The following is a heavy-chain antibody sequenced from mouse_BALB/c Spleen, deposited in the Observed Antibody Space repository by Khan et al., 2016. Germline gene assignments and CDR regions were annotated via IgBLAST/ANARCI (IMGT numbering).Heavy chain of an antibody. CDR1: AYSITSGYS. J-gene: IGHJ4*01. CDR2: IHYSGYT. D-gene: IGHD1-1*02. V-gene: IGHV3-1*02. Sequence: EVQLQESGPDLVKPSQSLSLTCTVTAYSITSGYSWHWIRQFPGNKLEWMGYIHYSGYTNYNPSLKSRISITRDTSKNQFFLQLTSVTAEDTATYYCARNGGYYALDYWGQGTSVTVSS. CDR3: ARNGGYYALDY.